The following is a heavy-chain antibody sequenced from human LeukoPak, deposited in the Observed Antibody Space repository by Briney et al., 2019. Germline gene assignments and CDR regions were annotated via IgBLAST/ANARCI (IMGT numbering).Heavy chain of an antibody. CDR2: IYGGGRT. V-gene: IGHV4-59*08. J-gene: IGHJ4*02. D-gene: IGHD1-26*01. CDR3: ARHGSQLVGLSTIYFDK. CDR1: GGSIINDY. Sequence: SETPSLTCTVSGGSIINDYWSWVRQPPGKELEWIGYIYGGGRTSYNPPLESRVTISVDTSNNQFSLKLNSVTAADTAVYFCARHGSQLVGLSTIYFDKWGQGILVTVSS.